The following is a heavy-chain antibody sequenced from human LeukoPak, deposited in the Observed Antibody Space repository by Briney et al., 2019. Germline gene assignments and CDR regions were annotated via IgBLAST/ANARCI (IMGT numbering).Heavy chain of an antibody. CDR1: GFSITAYT. CDR2: ISSSGRT. J-gene: IGHJ4*02. CDR3: ARVYYEPFES. V-gene: IGHV4-59*01. Sequence: SETLSLTCTVSGFSITAYTWNWIRQPPGKGLEWMGYISSSGRTDYNPSLKSRVTISLDTSKNQFSLILISLTAADTAVYYCARVYYEPFESWGPGTLVTDSS. D-gene: IGHD3-22*01.